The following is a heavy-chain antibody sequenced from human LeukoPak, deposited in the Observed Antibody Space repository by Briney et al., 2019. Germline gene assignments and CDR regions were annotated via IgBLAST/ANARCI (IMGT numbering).Heavy chain of an antibody. CDR3: ARVAGYCSSTSCYGVRDDY. J-gene: IGHJ4*02. D-gene: IGHD2-2*01. V-gene: IGHV7-4-1*02. Sequence: GASVKVSCKASGYTFTSYAMNWVRQAPGQGLEWMGWINTNTGNPTYAKGFTGRFVFSLDTSVSTAYLQISSLKAEDTAVYYCARVAGYCSSTSCYGVRDDYWGQGTLVTVSS. CDR2: INTNTGNP. CDR1: GYTFTSYA.